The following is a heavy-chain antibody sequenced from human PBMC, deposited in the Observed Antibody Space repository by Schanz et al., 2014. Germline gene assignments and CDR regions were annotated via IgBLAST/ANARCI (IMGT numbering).Heavy chain of an antibody. D-gene: IGHD3-3*01. V-gene: IGHV3-21*04. CDR2: ISSTSNHI. CDR1: GFTFNNYN. CDR3: XXXXXAHHLTGRPGWSDGMDV. J-gene: IGHJ6*02. Sequence: EVQLVESGGGLVKPGGSLRLSCAVSGFTFNNYNMDWVRQAPGKGLQWVSSISSTSNHIYYADSVKGRFTISRDNAKNTLFXXXXXLRVEDTAIXXXXXXXXAHHLTGRPGWSDGMDVWGQGTTV.